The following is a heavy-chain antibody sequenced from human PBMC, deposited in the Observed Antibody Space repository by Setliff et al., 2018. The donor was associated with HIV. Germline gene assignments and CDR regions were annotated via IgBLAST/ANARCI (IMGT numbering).Heavy chain of an antibody. V-gene: IGHV3-48*04. Sequence: GGSLRLSCAASGFTFSTYSMNWVRQAPGKGLEWISYISTSSSTIYYADSVKGRFTISRDNAKNSLYLQMNSLRAEDTAVYYCARVAPIVVVVAATPDAFDIWGQGTMVTVSS. J-gene: IGHJ3*02. CDR1: GFTFSTYS. D-gene: IGHD2-15*01. CDR2: ISTSSSTI. CDR3: ARVAPIVVVVAATPDAFDI.